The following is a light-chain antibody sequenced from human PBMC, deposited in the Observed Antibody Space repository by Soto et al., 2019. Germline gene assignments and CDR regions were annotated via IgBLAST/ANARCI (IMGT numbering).Light chain of an antibody. Sequence: EIVLTQSPGTLSLSPGAGATLSCRASQSVSSTDLAWYQHKPGQAPRLLISGASSRATGIPDRFSGSGSGTDITLTISRLEPEDFAVYYCQYYGSSPRTFGQGTKVEIK. V-gene: IGKV3-20*01. CDR2: GAS. J-gene: IGKJ1*01. CDR1: QSVSSTD. CDR3: QYYGSSPRT.